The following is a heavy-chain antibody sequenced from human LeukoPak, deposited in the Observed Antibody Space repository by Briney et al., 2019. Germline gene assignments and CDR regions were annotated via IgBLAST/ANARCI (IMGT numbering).Heavy chain of an antibody. D-gene: IGHD2-21*01. CDR3: ARDPIRHSHDY. V-gene: IGHV4-39*07. CDR1: GGSISSYY. Sequence: PSETLSLTCTVSGGSISSYYWGWIRQPPGKGLEWIGSIYYSGSTYYNPSLKSRVTISVDTSKNQFSLKLSSVTAADTAVYYCARDPIRHSHDYWGQGTLVTVSS. J-gene: IGHJ4*02. CDR2: IYYSGST.